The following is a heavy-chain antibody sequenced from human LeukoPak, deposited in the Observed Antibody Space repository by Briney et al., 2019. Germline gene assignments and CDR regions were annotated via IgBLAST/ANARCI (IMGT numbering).Heavy chain of an antibody. D-gene: IGHD3-10*01. CDR1: GGSISSYY. Sequence: KPSETLSLTCTVSGGSISSYYWSWIRQPPGKGLEWIGYIYYSGSTNYNPSLNSRVTISVDTSKNQFSLKLSSVTAADTAVYYCARDGYYGSGSYLNWGQGTLVSVSS. J-gene: IGHJ4*02. CDR3: ARDGYYGSGSYLN. CDR2: IYYSGST. V-gene: IGHV4-59*01.